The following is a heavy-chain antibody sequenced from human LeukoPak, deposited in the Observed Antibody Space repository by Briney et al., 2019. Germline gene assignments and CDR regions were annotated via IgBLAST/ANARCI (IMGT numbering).Heavy chain of an antibody. CDR1: GFTFSSYW. Sequence: GGSLRLSCAASGFTFSSYWMHWVRQAPGKGLVWVSRINSDGSSTSYADSVKGRFTISRDNAKNTLYLQMNSLRAEDTAVYYCARGALKRDFDYWGQGTLVTVSS. V-gene: IGHV3-74*01. CDR2: INSDGSST. J-gene: IGHJ4*02. CDR3: ARGALKRDFDY.